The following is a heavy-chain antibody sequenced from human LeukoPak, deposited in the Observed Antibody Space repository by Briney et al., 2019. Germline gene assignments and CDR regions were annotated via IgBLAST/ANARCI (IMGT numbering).Heavy chain of an antibody. Sequence: ASVKVSCKTSGYTFTNYGISWVRQAPGQGLEWMGWINPNSGGTNYAQKFQGRVTMTRDTSISTAYMELSSLRSEDTAVYYCATFSYSSSWYVGAFDIWGQGTMVTVSS. V-gene: IGHV1-2*02. CDR2: INPNSGGT. CDR3: ATFSYSSSWYVGAFDI. D-gene: IGHD6-13*01. J-gene: IGHJ3*02. CDR1: GYTFTNYG.